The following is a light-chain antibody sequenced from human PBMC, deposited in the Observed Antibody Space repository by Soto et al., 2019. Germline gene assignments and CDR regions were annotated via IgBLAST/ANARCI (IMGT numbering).Light chain of an antibody. J-gene: IGKJ4*01. Sequence: EKVMTQSPAALSVSPGERATLSCRASQSVNSNLAWYQQKAGQAPTLLLYGASTRATCIPARFSGSASGTEFTLTISSLQSEDSAFYYCQHYNDWPLTFGGGTKVEIK. CDR3: QHYNDWPLT. CDR1: QSVNSN. CDR2: GAS. V-gene: IGKV3-15*01.